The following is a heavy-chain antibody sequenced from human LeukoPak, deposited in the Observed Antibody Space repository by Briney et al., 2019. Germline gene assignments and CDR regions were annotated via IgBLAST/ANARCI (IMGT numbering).Heavy chain of an antibody. CDR2: LRDYNGNT. CDR3: SRGRTHRRLWLGESTGGPFDY. J-gene: IGHJ4*02. CDR1: GYTFTSYG. V-gene: IGHV1-18*01. D-gene: IGHD3-10*01. Sequence: ASVNVSFKASGYTFTSYGISGVRQAPGQGREWMGWLRDYNGNTNYAQKFQGRVTMTIDTSTSTLYMELRRLRSDDTAVYDCSRGRTHRRLWLGESTGGPFDYWGQGTPVTVSS.